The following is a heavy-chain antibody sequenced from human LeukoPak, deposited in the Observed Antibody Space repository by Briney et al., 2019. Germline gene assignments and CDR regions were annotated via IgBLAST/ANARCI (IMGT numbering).Heavy chain of an antibody. J-gene: IGHJ4*02. CDR1: VYTFTGYY. D-gene: IGHD3-10*01. V-gene: IGHV1-2*02. Sequence: ASVNVSCKASVYTFTGYYMHWVRRAPGQGLEGMGWINPNSGGTNYAQKFQGRVNMTRDTSISTAYMELSRLRSDDTAVYYCARGGYYGPGTLRGWGQGTLVTVSS. CDR2: INPNSGGT. CDR3: ARGGYYGPGTLRG.